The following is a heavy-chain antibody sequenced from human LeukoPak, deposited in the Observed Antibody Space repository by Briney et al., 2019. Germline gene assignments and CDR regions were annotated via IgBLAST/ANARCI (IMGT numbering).Heavy chain of an antibody. Sequence: SQTLSLTCAISGDSVSSNSAAWNWIRQSPSRGLEWLGRTYYRSKWYNDYAVSVKSRITISPDTSKNQFSLQLNSVTPEDTAVYYCARDFAYGDYEVGRVYSYFDYWGQGTLVTVSS. CDR2: TYYRSKWYN. J-gene: IGHJ4*02. CDR1: GDSVSSNSAA. V-gene: IGHV6-1*01. D-gene: IGHD4-17*01. CDR3: ARDFAYGDYEVGRVYSYFDY.